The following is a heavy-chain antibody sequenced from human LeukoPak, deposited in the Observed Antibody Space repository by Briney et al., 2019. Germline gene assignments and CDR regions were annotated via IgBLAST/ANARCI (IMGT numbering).Heavy chain of an antibody. CDR1: GYTFTDYY. CDR2: INPNSGGT. V-gene: IGHV1-2*02. CDR3: ATEGKMVRGLYTDY. Sequence: GASVKVSCKASGYTFTDYYMHWVRQAPGQGLEWMGCINPNSGGTNYAQKFQGRVTMTRDTSISTAYMELSSLRSEDTAVYYCATEGKMVRGLYTDYWGQGTLVTVSS. D-gene: IGHD3-10*01. J-gene: IGHJ4*02.